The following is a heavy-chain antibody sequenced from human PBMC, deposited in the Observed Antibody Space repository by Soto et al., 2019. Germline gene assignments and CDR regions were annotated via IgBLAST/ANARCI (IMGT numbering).Heavy chain of an antibody. J-gene: IGHJ5*02. V-gene: IGHV3-23*01. D-gene: IGHD1-7*01. Sequence: GGSLRLSCAASGFTFSSYAMSWVRQAPGKGLEWVSAIRGSGGSTYYADSVKGRFTISRNNSKNTLYLQMNRLRAEETAVYCCAKDRNWYYADLQFDPWGQGTLVTVSS. CDR3: AKDRNWYYADLQFDP. CDR2: IRGSGGST. CDR1: GFTFSSYA.